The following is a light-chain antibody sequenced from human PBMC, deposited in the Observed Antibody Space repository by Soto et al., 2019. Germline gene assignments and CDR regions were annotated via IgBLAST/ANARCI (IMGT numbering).Light chain of an antibody. CDR3: KKYNSYCQWA. V-gene: IGKV1-5*01. CDR2: DAS. CDR1: QSISSW. J-gene: IGKJ1*01. Sequence: DIHMTHSPSTLSASVGDRVTITCRASQSISSWLAWYQQKPGKAPKLLIYDASSLESGVPSRFSGSGSGTEFTLTISSLQPADFATYYCKKYNSYCQWAFGHGSRV.